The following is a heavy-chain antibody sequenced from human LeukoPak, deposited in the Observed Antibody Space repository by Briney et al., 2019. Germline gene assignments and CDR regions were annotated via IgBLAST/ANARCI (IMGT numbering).Heavy chain of an antibody. CDR1: GYTLTELS. Sequence: ASVKVSCKVSGYTLTELSMHWVRQAPGKGLEWMGGFDPEDGETIYAQKFQGRVTLTGDTSTDTAYMELSSLRTEDTAVYYCATFAYFYDCSGYCHIQHWGQGSLVTVSS. CDR3: ATFAYFYDCSGYCHIQH. V-gene: IGHV1-24*01. CDR2: FDPEDGET. J-gene: IGHJ1*01. D-gene: IGHD3-22*01.